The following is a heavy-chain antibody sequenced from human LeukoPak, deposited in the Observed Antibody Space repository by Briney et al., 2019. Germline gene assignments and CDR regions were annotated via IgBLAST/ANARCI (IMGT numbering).Heavy chain of an antibody. CDR2: IYYSGST. J-gene: IGHJ5*01. CDR3: ARGIVVPAARFDS. CDR1: GGSISSYY. D-gene: IGHD2-2*01. Sequence: SETLSLTCTVSGGSISSYYWSWIRQPPGKGLEWIGYIYYSGSTNYNPSLKSRVTISVDTSKNQFSLKLSSVTAADTAVYYCARGIVVPAARFDSWGQGTLVTVFS. V-gene: IGHV4-59*01.